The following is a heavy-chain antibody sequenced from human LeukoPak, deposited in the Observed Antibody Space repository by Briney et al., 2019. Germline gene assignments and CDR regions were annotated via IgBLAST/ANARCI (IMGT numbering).Heavy chain of an antibody. CDR1: GFTFSHYG. J-gene: IGHJ5*02. V-gene: IGHV3-33*01. Sequence: GRSLRLSCAASGFTFSHYGMHWVRQAPGKGLEWVALIWYDGGDKYYADSVKGRFTISRDNAKNSLYLQMNSLRAEDTAVYYCARGAAAAGNWFDPWGQGTLVTVSS. D-gene: IGHD6-13*01. CDR3: ARGAAAAGNWFDP. CDR2: IWYDGGDK.